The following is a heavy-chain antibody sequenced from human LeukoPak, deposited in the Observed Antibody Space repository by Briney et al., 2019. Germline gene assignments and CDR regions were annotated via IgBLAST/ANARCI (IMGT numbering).Heavy chain of an antibody. D-gene: IGHD6-19*01. CDR1: GFTFDDYA. J-gene: IGHJ6*02. CDR2: ISWNSGSI. Sequence: GGSLRLSCAASGFTFDDYAMPWVRQAPGKGLEWVSGISWNSGSIGYADSVKGRFTISRDNAKNSLYLQMNSLRAEDTALYYCAKDKTSGWYPGYGMDVWGQGTTVTVSS. CDR3: AKDKTSGWYPGYGMDV. V-gene: IGHV3-9*01.